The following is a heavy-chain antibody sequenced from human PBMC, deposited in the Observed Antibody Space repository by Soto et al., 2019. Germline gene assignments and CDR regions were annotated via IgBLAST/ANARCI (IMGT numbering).Heavy chain of an antibody. Sequence: QVQVIQSRAEVKKPGASVKVSCKTSGYTFTEYDINWVRQAPGQGPEYMGWVSPENKNAGYAPQFRGRVSMTTDTTISTAYLKVTNLTYEDTAVYYCEVTTGYWGQGTMVTVSS. D-gene: IGHD1-1*01. V-gene: IGHV1-8*01. J-gene: IGHJ4*02. CDR3: EVTTGY. CDR1: GYTFTEYD. CDR2: VSPENKNA.